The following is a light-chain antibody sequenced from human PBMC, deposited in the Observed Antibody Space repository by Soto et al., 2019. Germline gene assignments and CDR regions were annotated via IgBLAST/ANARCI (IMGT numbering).Light chain of an antibody. CDR3: QQFSSYPLT. CDR1: QSVSSY. V-gene: IGKV3-11*01. CDR2: DAS. Sequence: EIVLTQSPATLSLSPGERATLSCRASQSVSSYLAWYQQKPGQPPRLLIYDASSRATAIPDRISGGGSGTDFTLTISRLEPEDFAVYYCQQFSSYPLTFGGGTKVDI. J-gene: IGKJ4*01.